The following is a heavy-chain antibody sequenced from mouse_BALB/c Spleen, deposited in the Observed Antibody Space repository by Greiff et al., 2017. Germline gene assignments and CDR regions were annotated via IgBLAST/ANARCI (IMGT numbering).Heavy chain of an antibody. D-gene: IGHD1-2*01. V-gene: IGHV1-82*01. Sequence: QVQLQQSGPELVKPGASVKISCKASGYAFSSSWMNWVKQRPGQGLEWIGRIYPGDGDTNYNGKFKGKATLTADKSSSTAYMQLSSLTSVDSAVYFCARLRRWDYGGYFDVWGAGTTVTVSS. J-gene: IGHJ1*01. CDR2: IYPGDGDT. CDR1: GYAFSSSW. CDR3: ARLRRWDYGGYFDV.